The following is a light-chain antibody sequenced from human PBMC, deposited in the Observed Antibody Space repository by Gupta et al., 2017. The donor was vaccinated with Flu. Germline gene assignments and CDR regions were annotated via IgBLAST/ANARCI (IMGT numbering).Light chain of an antibody. CDR3: QQDNNYSRT. V-gene: IGKV1-6*01. J-gene: IGKJ1*01. CDR2: KDS. Sequence: VEDRVTITCRAGKDRRRELEWYQQRPGRRARLLSLKDSSLQSGVPSRFSGSGSGTQFTLAITSLQPDDFATYYCQQDNNYSRTFGQGTKVEIK. CDR1: KDRRRE.